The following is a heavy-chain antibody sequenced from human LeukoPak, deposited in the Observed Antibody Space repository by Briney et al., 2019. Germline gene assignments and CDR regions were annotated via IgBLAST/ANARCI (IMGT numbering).Heavy chain of an antibody. J-gene: IGHJ5*02. CDR3: AKEGGYCSSTSCSRTNWFDP. V-gene: IGHV3-23*01. CDR2: ISGSGGST. D-gene: IGHD2-2*01. CDR1: GFTFSSYA. Sequence: GGSLRLSCAASGFTFSSYAMSWVRQAPGKGLEWVSAISGSGGSTYYADSVKGRFTISRDNAKNSLYLQMNSLRAEDTALYYCAKEGGYCSSTSCSRTNWFDPWGQGTLVTVSS.